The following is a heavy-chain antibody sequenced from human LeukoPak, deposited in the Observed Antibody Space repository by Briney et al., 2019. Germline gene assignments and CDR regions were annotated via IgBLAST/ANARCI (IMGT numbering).Heavy chain of an antibody. CDR2: IRSKRNNYAT. Sequence: PGGSLRLSCAASGLTFSSSSMHWVRQSSGKGLEWLGRIRSKRNNYATTYAPSVRGRFTVSRDDSKNTTYLQMNGLKTEDTAVYYCTSPSGIPDYWGQGTLVTVSS. D-gene: IGHD1-14*01. CDR1: GLTFSSSS. CDR3: TSPSGIPDY. V-gene: IGHV3-73*01. J-gene: IGHJ4*02.